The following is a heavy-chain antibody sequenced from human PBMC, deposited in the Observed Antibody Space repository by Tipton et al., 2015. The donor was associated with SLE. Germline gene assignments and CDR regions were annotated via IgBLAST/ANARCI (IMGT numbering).Heavy chain of an antibody. V-gene: IGHV4-39*01. CDR3: ARRLRGGWFDP. D-gene: IGHD2-21*01. CDR2: ISYTGST. Sequence: TLSLTCTVSGGSISSYYWGWIRQPPGKGLDWIGIISYTGSTSYYPSLKSRVTISVDTSKNQLSLNLSSVTAADTAVYYCARRLRGGWFDPWGQGTLVTVSS. CDR1: GGSISSYY. J-gene: IGHJ5*02.